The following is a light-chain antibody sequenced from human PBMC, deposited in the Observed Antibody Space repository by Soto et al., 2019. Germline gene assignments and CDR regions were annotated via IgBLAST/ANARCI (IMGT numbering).Light chain of an antibody. CDR2: AAS. V-gene: IGKV1-27*01. CDR1: QGIGVY. Sequence: DIQMTQSPSSLSASLGDRVTITCRASQGIGVYLAWFQQKPGKVPKLLIYAASALQSGVPSRFSGSGSGTDFTLTISSLQPEDIATYYCQQANSFPLTFGGGTKVEIK. J-gene: IGKJ4*01. CDR3: QQANSFPLT.